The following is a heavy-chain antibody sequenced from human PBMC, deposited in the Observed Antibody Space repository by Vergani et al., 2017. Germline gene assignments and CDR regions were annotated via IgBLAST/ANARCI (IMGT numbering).Heavy chain of an antibody. CDR3: ARAGQDIVVVPAEYYYYYMDV. D-gene: IGHD2-2*01. V-gene: IGHV1-69*01. Sequence: QVQLVQSGAEVKKPGSSVKVSCKASGGTFSSYAISWVRQAPGQGLEWTGGIIPIFGTANYAQKFQGRVTITADESTSTAYMELSSLRSEDTAVYYCARAGQDIVVVPAEYYYYYMDVWGKGTTVTVSS. CDR2: IIPIFGTA. CDR1: GGTFSSYA. J-gene: IGHJ6*03.